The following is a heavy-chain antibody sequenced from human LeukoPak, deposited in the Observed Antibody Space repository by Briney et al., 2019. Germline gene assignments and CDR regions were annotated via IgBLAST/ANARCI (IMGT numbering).Heavy chain of an antibody. CDR3: ARSYSSSRGTFDY. D-gene: IGHD6-6*01. CDR2: ISSSSSLI. Sequence: GGSLRLSCAASGFTFSNYGMNWVRQAPGKGLEWISYISSSSSLIYYADSVKGRFTISRDNAKNSLYLQMNSLRDEDTAVYYCARSYSSSRGTFDYWGQGTLVTVSS. V-gene: IGHV3-48*02. CDR1: GFTFSNYG. J-gene: IGHJ4*02.